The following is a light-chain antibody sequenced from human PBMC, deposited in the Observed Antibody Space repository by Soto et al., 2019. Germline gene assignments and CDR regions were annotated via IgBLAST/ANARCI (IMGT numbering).Light chain of an antibody. CDR1: QSVSNN. CDR3: QQYNNWPPWT. V-gene: IGKV3-15*01. J-gene: IGKJ1*01. Sequence: ILMTQSPATLSVSPGERATLSCRASQSVSNNLAWYQQKPGQAPRLLIYDASTRATGIPARFSGSGSGTEFTLTISGRQSEDVAVYYCQQYNNWPPWTFGQGTKVEIK. CDR2: DAS.